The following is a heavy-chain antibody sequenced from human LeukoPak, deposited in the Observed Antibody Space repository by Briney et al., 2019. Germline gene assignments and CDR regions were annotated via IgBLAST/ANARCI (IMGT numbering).Heavy chain of an antibody. Sequence: PSETLSLTCTVSGASISTYYWSWIRQPPGKGLEWIGYIYYSGSTNYNPSLKSRVTISVDTSKNQFSLKLSSVTAADTAVYYCSGRNYYDSSGYFSNMDVRGKGTTVTVSS. D-gene: IGHD3-22*01. J-gene: IGHJ6*03. CDR1: GASISTYY. CDR2: IYYSGST. CDR3: SGRNYYDSSGYFSNMDV. V-gene: IGHV4-59*01.